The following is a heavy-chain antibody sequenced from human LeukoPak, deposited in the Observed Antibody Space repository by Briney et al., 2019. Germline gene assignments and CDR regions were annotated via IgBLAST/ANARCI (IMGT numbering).Heavy chain of an antibody. V-gene: IGHV1-69*05. J-gene: IGHJ4*02. CDR3: ATSPYITMIVVGPFDY. Sequence: SVKVFCKASGGTFSSYAISWVRQAPGQGLEWMGRIIPIFGTANYAQKFQGRVTITTDESTSTAYMELSSLRSEDTAVYYCATSPYITMIVVGPFDYWGQGTLVTVSS. CDR1: GGTFSSYA. CDR2: IIPIFGTA. D-gene: IGHD3-22*01.